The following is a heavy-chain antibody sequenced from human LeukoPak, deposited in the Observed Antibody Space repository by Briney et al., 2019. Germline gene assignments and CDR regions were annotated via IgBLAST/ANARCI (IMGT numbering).Heavy chain of an antibody. Sequence: GRSLRLSCAASGYIFSSYGMHWVRQAPGKGLEWVAVIWYDGSNKYYADSVKGRFTISRDNSKNTLYLQMNSLRAEDTAAFYCARDPGFGGGYYFDYWGQGTLVTVSS. CDR2: IWYDGSNK. J-gene: IGHJ4*02. CDR1: GYIFSSYG. CDR3: ARDPGFGGGYYFDY. D-gene: IGHD1-26*01. V-gene: IGHV3-33*01.